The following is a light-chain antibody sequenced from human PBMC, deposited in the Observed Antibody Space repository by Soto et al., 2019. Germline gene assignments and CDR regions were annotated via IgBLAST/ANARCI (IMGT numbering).Light chain of an antibody. CDR2: GAS. V-gene: IGKV3-15*01. J-gene: IGKJ1*01. Sequence: VMTQSPATLSVSPWERFTLSFRAIQSVGGSLAWYRQKPGQAPSLLVYGASTRATGIPARFSGSGSGTEFTLTISSLQSDDFAVYYCLQYDKWPPWTFGQGTKVDIK. CDR1: QSVGGS. CDR3: LQYDKWPPWT.